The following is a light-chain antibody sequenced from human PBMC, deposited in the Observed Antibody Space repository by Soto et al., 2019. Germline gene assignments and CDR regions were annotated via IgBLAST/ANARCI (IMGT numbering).Light chain of an antibody. Sequence: EIVMSQPPSTLSVSPGERATLSCRASQSVSSYLAWYQQKPGQAPRLLIYGASTRATGIPDRFSGSGSGTEFTLTISSLQSEDLAVYYCQQYNNWPRTFGQGTKVDIK. CDR3: QQYNNWPRT. J-gene: IGKJ1*01. V-gene: IGKV3-15*01. CDR2: GAS. CDR1: QSVSSY.